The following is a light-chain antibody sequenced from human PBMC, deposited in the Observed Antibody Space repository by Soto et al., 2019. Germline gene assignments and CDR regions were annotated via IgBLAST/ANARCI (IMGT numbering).Light chain of an antibody. CDR3: QQCDSLSPWT. J-gene: IGKJ1*01. CDR2: DAS. Sequence: DIPMTQSPSTLSASVGDRVTITCRASQSIGSWLAWYQQKPGKAPKLLIYDASRLESGVPSRFSGSGSGTDFTLTISSLQPGDFATYYCQQCDSLSPWTFGQGTKVEIK. CDR1: QSIGSW. V-gene: IGKV1-5*01.